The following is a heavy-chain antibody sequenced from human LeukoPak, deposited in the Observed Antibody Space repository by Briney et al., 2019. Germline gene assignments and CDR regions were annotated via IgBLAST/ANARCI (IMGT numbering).Heavy chain of an antibody. CDR1: GGSISSYY. Sequence: SETLSLTCTVSGGSISSYYWSWIRQPAGKGLEWIGRIYTSGSTNYNPSLKSRVTMSVDTSKNQFSLKLSSVTAADTAVYYCARDETYGGNSGELHYCGQGTLVTVSS. D-gene: IGHD4-23*01. J-gene: IGHJ4*02. V-gene: IGHV4-4*07. CDR3: ARDETYGGNSGELHY. CDR2: IYTSGST.